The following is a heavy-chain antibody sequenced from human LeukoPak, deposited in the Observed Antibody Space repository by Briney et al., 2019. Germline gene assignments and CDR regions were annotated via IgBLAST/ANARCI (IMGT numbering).Heavy chain of an antibody. Sequence: PGGSLRLSCAASGFTFSSYEMNWVRQAPGKGLEWVAYITSSGRIIYYADSVKGRFTISRDNAKNSLSLQVNSLRAEDTAVYYCARGGKIAGYYYFYMDVWGKGTTVNVSS. V-gene: IGHV3-48*03. CDR3: ARGGKIAGYYYFYMDV. J-gene: IGHJ6*03. CDR2: ITSSGRII. D-gene: IGHD2/OR15-2a*01. CDR1: GFTFSSYE.